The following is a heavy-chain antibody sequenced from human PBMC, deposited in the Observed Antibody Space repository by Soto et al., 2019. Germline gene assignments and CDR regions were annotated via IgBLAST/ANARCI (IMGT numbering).Heavy chain of an antibody. J-gene: IGHJ4*02. D-gene: IGHD6-6*01. CDR3: ARQGYTSSSGLDY. Sequence: GASVKVSCKASGYTFTSYDINWVRQAPGQGLEWMGWISGYNGNTNYVQSLQGRVTLTTDTSTSTAYMELRSLRSDDTAVYFCARQGYTSSSGLDYWGQGTLVTVSS. CDR1: GYTFTSYD. V-gene: IGHV1-18*01. CDR2: ISGYNGNT.